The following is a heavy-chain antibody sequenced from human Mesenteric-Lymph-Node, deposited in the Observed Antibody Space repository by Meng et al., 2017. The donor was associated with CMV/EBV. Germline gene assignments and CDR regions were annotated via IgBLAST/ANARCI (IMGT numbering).Heavy chain of an antibody. CDR2: ISSSSSYI. CDR1: GFTFSSYS. J-gene: IGHJ3*02. Sequence: GESLKISCAASGFTFSSYSMNWVRQAPGKGLEWVSSISSSSSYISYADSVKGRFTISRDNAKNSLSLQMNSLRAEDTAVYYCARLGDNFWSGPDAFDIWGQGTMVTVSS. D-gene: IGHD3-3*01. V-gene: IGHV3-21*01. CDR3: ARLGDNFWSGPDAFDI.